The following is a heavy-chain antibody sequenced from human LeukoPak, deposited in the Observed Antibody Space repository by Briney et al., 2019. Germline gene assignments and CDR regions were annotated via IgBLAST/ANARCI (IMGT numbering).Heavy chain of an antibody. J-gene: IGHJ5*02. V-gene: IGHV3-23*01. CDR3: AKTAHHFWSGYYPNWFDP. CDR2: ISGSGGST. CDR1: GFTFSSYA. D-gene: IGHD3-3*01. Sequence: PGGSLRLSCAASGFTFSSYAMSWVRQAPGKGLEWVSAISGSGGSTYYVDSVKGRFIISRDHSKSTLYLQMNSLRAEDTAVYYCAKTAHHFWSGYYPNWFDPWGQGTLVTVSS.